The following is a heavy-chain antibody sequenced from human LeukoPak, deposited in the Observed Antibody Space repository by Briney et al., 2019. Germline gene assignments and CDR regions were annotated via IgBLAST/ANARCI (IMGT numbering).Heavy chain of an antibody. CDR3: ARVSPGFQH. V-gene: IGHV4-61*01. CDR1: GYSISSGYY. J-gene: IGHJ1*01. Sequence: SETLSLTCTVSGYSISSGYYWGWIRQPPGKGLEWIGYIYYSGSTNYNPSLKSRVTISVDTSKNQFSLKLSSVTAADTAVYYCARVSPGFQHWGQGTLVTVSS. CDR2: IYYSGST.